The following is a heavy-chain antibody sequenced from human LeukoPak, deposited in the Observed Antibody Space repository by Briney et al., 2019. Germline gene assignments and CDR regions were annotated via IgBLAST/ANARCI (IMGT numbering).Heavy chain of an antibody. D-gene: IGHD3-16*01. V-gene: IGHV3-23*01. J-gene: IGHJ3*02. CDR2: ISGSGGTT. CDR1: GFTFSSYG. CDR3: AKLTGFWGPDAFDI. Sequence: GGSLRLSCAASGFTFSSYGMHWVRQAPGKGLEWVSSISGSGGTTHYADSVKGRFTISRDNPKNTLYLQMNSLRAEDTAVYYCAKLTGFWGPDAFDIWGQGTMVTVSS.